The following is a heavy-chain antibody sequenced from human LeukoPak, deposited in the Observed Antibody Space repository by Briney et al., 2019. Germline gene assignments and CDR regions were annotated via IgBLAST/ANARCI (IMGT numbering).Heavy chain of an antibody. CDR3: ARDGPTAAPFDY. D-gene: IGHD2-2*01. Sequence: ASVKVSCKAAGYTFTTYDFHWVRQAPGQGLEWMGIINPSGGSTSYAQRFQGRVAMTRDTSTTTVYMEVNSLTSEDTAVYFCARDGPTAAPFDYWGQGTLVTVSS. V-gene: IGHV1-46*01. CDR2: INPSGGST. J-gene: IGHJ4*02. CDR1: GYTFTTYD.